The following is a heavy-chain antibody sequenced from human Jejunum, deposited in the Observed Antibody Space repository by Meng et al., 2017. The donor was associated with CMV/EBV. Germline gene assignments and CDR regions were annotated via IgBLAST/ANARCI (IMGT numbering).Heavy chain of an antibody. V-gene: IGHV4-61*02. Sequence: QVQLQESGPGLVKPSQXLSLTCTVPGDSISSGSYYWSWIRQPAGERLEWVGRVYTSGSTNYNPSLQSRVTVFLDTSKNQFSLKLNSVTAADTAVYYCARERTTPGYNQYYFDYWGQGTLVTVSS. D-gene: IGHD5-24*01. CDR2: VYTSGST. CDR1: GDSISSGSYY. CDR3: ARERTTPGYNQYYFDY. J-gene: IGHJ4*02.